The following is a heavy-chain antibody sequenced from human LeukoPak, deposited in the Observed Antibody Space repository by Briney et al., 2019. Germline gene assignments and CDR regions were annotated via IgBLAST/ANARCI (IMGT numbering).Heavy chain of an antibody. J-gene: IGHJ4*02. CDR1: GFTFSNYE. CDR2: ISSSGSTI. Sequence: GGSLRLSCAASGFTFSNYEMNWVPQAPGKGLEWVSYISSSGSTIYYVDSVKGRFTISRDKDKNSPYLQTNSLRPADTAVYYCAVSFHHWGQGTLVTVSS. V-gene: IGHV3-48*03. CDR3: AVSFHH.